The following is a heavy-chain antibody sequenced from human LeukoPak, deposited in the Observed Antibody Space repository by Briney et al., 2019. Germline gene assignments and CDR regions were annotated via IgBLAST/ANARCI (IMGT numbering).Heavy chain of an antibody. V-gene: IGHV3-7*01. J-gene: IGHJ4*02. CDR2: IKQDGSEK. D-gene: IGHD6-19*01. CDR1: GFTFSSYW. CDR3: ARDSPDSSGWSNFDY. Sequence: GGSLRLSCAASGFTFSSYWMSWVRQAPGKGLEWVANIKQDGSEKYYVDSVKGRFTISRDNSKNTLYLQMNSLRAEDTAVYYCARDSPDSSGWSNFDYWGQGTLVTVSS.